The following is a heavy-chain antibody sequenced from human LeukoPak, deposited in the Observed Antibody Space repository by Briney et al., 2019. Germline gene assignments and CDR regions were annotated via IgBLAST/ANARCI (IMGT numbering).Heavy chain of an antibody. V-gene: IGHV4-31*03. D-gene: IGHD4-17*01. J-gene: IGHJ4*02. CDR3: ARDGSDYGDYVV. Sequence: SSETLSLTCTASGGSISSGGYYWSWIRQHPGKGLEWIGYIYYSGSTYYNPSLKSRVTISVDTSKNQFSLKLSSVTAADTAVYYCARDGSDYGDYVVWGQGTLVTVSS. CDR1: GGSISSGGYY. CDR2: IYYSGST.